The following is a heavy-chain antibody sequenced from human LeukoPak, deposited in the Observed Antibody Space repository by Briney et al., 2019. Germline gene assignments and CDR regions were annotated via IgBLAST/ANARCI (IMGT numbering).Heavy chain of an antibody. Sequence: SETLSLTCTVSGGSITAYYWTWIRQPPAKGLEWIGYIYHSGTTNYNPSLRSRVTISVDTSKNQFSLRLNSVTAADTAVYYCAQLAPYSPAYSQHWGQGTLVTVSS. CDR1: GGSITAYY. V-gene: IGHV4-59*01. D-gene: IGHD2-21*01. CDR2: IYHSGTT. CDR3: AQLAPYSPAYSQH. J-gene: IGHJ1*01.